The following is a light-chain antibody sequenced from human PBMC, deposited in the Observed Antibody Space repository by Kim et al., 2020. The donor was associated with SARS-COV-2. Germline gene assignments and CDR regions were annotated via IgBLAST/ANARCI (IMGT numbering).Light chain of an antibody. CDR1: QGIRNV. CDR2: SGS. CDR3: QHFHSYPIS. Sequence: ASVGDRVTITCRASQGIRNVLAWYQQKPGRPPTLLIYSGSSLQSGIPSRFSGSGSGTDFTLTISSLQPEDFATYYCQHFHSYPISFGQGTRLEIK. J-gene: IGKJ5*01. V-gene: IGKV1-13*02.